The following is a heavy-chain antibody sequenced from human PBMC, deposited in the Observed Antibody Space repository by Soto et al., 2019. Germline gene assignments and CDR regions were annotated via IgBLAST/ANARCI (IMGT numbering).Heavy chain of an antibody. CDR3: ARILGYFSSATSDYIDY. V-gene: IGHV3-23*01. Sequence: PGGSLRLSCAASGFTFSNYVISWVRQAPGKGLEWVSSVYCLDGRTFYADSVRGRYTISRDNSNNTLFLQMNSLRAEDTAVYYCARILGYFSSATSDYIDYWGQGTLVTVSS. J-gene: IGHJ4*02. CDR1: GFTFSNYV. D-gene: IGHD3-10*01. CDR2: VYCLDGRT.